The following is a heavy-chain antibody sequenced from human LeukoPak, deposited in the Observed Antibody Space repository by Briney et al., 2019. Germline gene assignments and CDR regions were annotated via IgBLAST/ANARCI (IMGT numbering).Heavy chain of an antibody. Sequence: GGSLRLSCVASGFSFSDYYMSWIRQAPGKGLEWVSYIGSSGSTVYYADSVKGRFTISRDNAKNSLYMQMESLRDEDTAIYYCARDTLEYSNSPDALDIWGQGTMVTVSS. CDR2: IGSSGSTV. D-gene: IGHD4-23*01. CDR3: ARDTLEYSNSPDALDI. CDR1: GFSFSDYY. V-gene: IGHV3-11*04. J-gene: IGHJ3*02.